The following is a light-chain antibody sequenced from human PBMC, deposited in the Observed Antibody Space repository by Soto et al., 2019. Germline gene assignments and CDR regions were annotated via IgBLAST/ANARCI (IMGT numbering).Light chain of an antibody. V-gene: IGLV2-14*01. Sequence: QSVLTQPASVSGSPGQSITISCTGTSSDVGGYNYVSWYQLHPGKAPKLMIYGVSNRPSGVSSRFSGSKSGNTASLTISALQAEDEADYYCSSYTSSTTWVFGGGTKVTVL. CDR1: SSDVGGYNY. J-gene: IGLJ3*02. CDR3: SSYTSSTTWV. CDR2: GVS.